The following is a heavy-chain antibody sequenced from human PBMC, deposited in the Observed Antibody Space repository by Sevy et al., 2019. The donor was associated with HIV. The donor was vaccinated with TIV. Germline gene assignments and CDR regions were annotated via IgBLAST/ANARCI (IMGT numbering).Heavy chain of an antibody. CDR2: ISGSGGST. CDR1: GFTFSSYA. Sequence: GGSLRLSCAASGFTFSSYAMSWVRQAPGKGLEWVSAISGSGGSTYYADSVKGRFTISRDNSKNTLYLQMNSLRAEDTAVYYCAKPRVVTTTRESDYWGQGTLVTVSS. CDR3: AKPRVVTTTRESDY. D-gene: IGHD2-21*02. J-gene: IGHJ4*02. V-gene: IGHV3-23*01.